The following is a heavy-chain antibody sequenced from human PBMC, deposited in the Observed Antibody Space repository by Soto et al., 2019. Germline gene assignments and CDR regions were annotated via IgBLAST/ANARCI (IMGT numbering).Heavy chain of an antibody. V-gene: IGHV4-39*01. J-gene: IGHJ6*02. CDR3: ASFHSPSSSSNYYYYGMDV. CDR1: GGSISSSVYY. D-gene: IGHD6-6*01. Sequence: SETLSLTCTVSGGSISSSVYYWGWIRHPPGKGLEWIGNIYYSGSTYYNPSLKSRVTISVDTSKNQFSLKLSSVTAADTAVYYCASFHSPSSSSNYYYYGMDVWGQGTTVTVSS. CDR2: IYYSGST.